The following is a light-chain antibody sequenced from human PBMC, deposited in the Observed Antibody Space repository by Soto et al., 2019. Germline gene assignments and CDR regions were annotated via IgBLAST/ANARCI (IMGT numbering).Light chain of an antibody. CDR2: GAT. CDR3: QQTYSTHWT. J-gene: IGKJ1*01. CDR1: QSISTY. V-gene: IGKV1-39*01. Sequence: DIQMTQSPSSLSASVGDRVTITCRASQSISTYLNWYQQKPGKAPNLLIYGATSLQSGVPSRFSGSGSETDFTLTISSLQPEDFATYYCQQTYSTHWTFGQGTKVEIK.